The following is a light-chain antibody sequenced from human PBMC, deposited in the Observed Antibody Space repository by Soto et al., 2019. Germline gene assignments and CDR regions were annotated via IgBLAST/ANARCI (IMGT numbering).Light chain of an antibody. CDR2: GNS. CDR3: QSYDSSLRGV. Sequence: QSVLTQPPSVSGAPGQRVTISCTWSSSNIGAGYDVHWYQQLPGTAPKLLIYGNSNRPSGVPDRFSGSKSGTSASLAITGLQAEDEADYYCQSYDSSLRGVFGTGTKVTVL. J-gene: IGLJ1*01. V-gene: IGLV1-40*01. CDR1: SSNIGAGYD.